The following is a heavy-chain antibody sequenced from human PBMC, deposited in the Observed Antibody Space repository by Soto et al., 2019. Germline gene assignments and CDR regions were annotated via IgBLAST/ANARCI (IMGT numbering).Heavy chain of an antibody. V-gene: IGHV3-23*01. Sequence: GGSLRLSCAASGFTFSSYAMSWVRQAPGKGLEWVSAISGSGGSTYYADSVKGRFTISRDNSKNTLYLQMNSLRAEDTAVYYCAKGGITYSSSWDLYYYYYGMDVWGQGTTVTVSS. CDR1: GFTFSSYA. J-gene: IGHJ6*02. D-gene: IGHD6-13*01. CDR2: ISGSGGST. CDR3: AKGGITYSSSWDLYYYYYGMDV.